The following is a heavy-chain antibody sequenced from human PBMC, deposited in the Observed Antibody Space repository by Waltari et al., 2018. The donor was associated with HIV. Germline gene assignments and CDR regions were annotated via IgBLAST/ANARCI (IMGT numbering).Heavy chain of an antibody. CDR3: ARLGYQDMDV. CDR1: GDSISNYY. V-gene: IGHV4-4*07. J-gene: IGHJ6*02. D-gene: IGHD6-25*01. Sequence: QVQVQESGPGLVKPSETLSLTCAVSGDSISNYYWSWIRQPAGKGLEWIGRIKTSGNSNSHPSLKSRLTLSADTSKNQVSLRLSSVTAADTAVYYCARLGYQDMDVWGQGTTVTVSS. CDR2: IKTSGNS.